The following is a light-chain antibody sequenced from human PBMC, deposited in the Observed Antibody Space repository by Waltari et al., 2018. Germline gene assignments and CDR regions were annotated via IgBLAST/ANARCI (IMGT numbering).Light chain of an antibody. CDR3: ATWDDNLSHWV. CDR1: SSNIGSNY. CDR2: RNE. Sequence: QSVLTQPPSASGTPGQGVTISCSGSSSNIGSNYVYWYQQLPGTAPKLLMYRNEQRPSGVPARFSGSKSGTSASLDISGLRSEDEADYHCATWDDNLSHWVFGGGTKMTVL. J-gene: IGLJ3*02. V-gene: IGLV1-47*01.